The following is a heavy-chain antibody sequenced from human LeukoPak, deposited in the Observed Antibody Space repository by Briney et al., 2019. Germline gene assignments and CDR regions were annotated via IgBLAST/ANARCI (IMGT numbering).Heavy chain of an antibody. CDR1: GFTFNNYA. CDR3: AKGSGDSTGYYYDYYYFYMDV. CDR2: LSGSGSRT. Sequence: PGGSLRLSCAASGFTFNNYAMSWVRQAPGKGLQWVSALSGSGSRTYYADSVKGRFTISRDNSKNTLYLQMRSLRAEDTAVYYCAKGSGDSTGYYYDYYYFYMDVWGKGTTVIVSS. V-gene: IGHV3-23*01. D-gene: IGHD3-22*01. J-gene: IGHJ6*03.